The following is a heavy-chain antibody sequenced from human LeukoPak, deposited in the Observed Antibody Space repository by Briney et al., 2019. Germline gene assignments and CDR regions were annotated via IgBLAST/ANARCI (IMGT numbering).Heavy chain of an antibody. J-gene: IGHJ6*02. V-gene: IGHV3-23*01. D-gene: IGHD4-23*01. Sequence: PGGSLRLSCAASGFKFSSYAMSWVRQAPGKGLEWVSGISGSGGSTYYADSVKGRFTISRDNSKKTLYLQMNSLRAEDTAVYYCASTTTVVTNYYYYGMDVWGQGTTVTVSS. CDR2: ISGSGGST. CDR1: GFKFSSYA. CDR3: ASTTTVVTNYYYYGMDV.